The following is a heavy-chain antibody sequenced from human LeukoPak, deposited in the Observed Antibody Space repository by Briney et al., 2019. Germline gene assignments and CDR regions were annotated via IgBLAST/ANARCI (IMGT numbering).Heavy chain of an antibody. CDR3: ARGRDYVWGRHAHAFDI. CDR1: GGSFSGYY. V-gene: IGHV4-34*01. D-gene: IGHD3-16*01. J-gene: IGHJ3*02. Sequence: SETLSLTCAVYGGSFSGYYWSWIRQPPGKGLEWIGEINHSGSTNYNPSLKSRVTISVDTSKNQFSLKLSSVTAADTAVYYCARGRDYVWGRHAHAFDIWGQGTMVTVSS. CDR2: INHSGST.